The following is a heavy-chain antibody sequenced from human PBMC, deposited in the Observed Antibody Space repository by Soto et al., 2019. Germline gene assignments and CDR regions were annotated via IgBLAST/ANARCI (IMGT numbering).Heavy chain of an antibody. CDR1: GFTFSSYS. CDR2: ISSSSSYI. D-gene: IGHD2-21*02. V-gene: IGHV3-21*01. J-gene: IGHJ4*02. CDR3: ARAGGDCD. Sequence: EVQLVESGGGLVKPGGSLRLSCAASGFTFSSYSMIWVRQDPGKGLEWVSSISSSSSYIYYADSVKGRITTSRDDAKNSLYLQMNSLRAEYTAVYYCARAGGDCDWGQGTLVTVSS.